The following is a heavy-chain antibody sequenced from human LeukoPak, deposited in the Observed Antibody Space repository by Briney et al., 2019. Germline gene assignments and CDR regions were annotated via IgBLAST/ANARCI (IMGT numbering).Heavy chain of an antibody. D-gene: IGHD3-9*01. CDR2: ISSSSSTI. J-gene: IGHJ3*02. Sequence: GGSLRLSCAASGFTFSSYSMNWVRQAPGKGLEWVSYISSSSSTIYYADSVKGRFTISRDNAKNSLYLQMNSLRAEDTAVYYCARITLRYDILTGYDLNAFDIWGQGTMVTVSS. CDR3: ARITLRYDILTGYDLNAFDI. CDR1: GFTFSSYS. V-gene: IGHV3-48*04.